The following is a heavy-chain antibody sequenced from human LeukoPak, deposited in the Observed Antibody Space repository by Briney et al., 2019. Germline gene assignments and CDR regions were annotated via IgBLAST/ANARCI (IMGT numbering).Heavy chain of an antibody. D-gene: IGHD7-27*01. J-gene: IGHJ4*02. CDR2: MSPNSGDT. CDR3: ARGAPNWGYDY. V-gene: IGHV1-8*01. CDR1: GYTFTSYD. Sequence: ASVKVSCKASGYTFTSYDFNWVRQATGQRPEWMGWMSPNSGDTGYAQKFQDRVTMTRNTSISTAYMELSSLRSDDTAVYYCARGAPNWGYDYWGPGTLVTVSS.